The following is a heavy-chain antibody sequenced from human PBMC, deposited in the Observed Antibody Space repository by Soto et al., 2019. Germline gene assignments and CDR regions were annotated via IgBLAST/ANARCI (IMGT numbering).Heavy chain of an antibody. J-gene: IGHJ3*02. CDR2: ISYSADKT. D-gene: IGHD1-7*01. CDR3: ARRARTATTNWGAFDI. CDR1: GFTFSNYV. Sequence: GGSLRLSCAASGFTFSNYVMNWVRQAPGKGLEWVSTISYSADKTFYADSVKGRFTISRDNSRDTLFLQMNSLRADDAAVYFCARRARTATTNWGAFDIWGQGTMVTVSS. V-gene: IGHV3-23*01.